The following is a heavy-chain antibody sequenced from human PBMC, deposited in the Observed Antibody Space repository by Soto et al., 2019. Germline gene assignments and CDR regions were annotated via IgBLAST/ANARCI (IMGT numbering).Heavy chain of an antibody. CDR3: AHAYGGRSLY. CDR1: GFSLSTSRVG. J-gene: IGHJ4*02. D-gene: IGHD1-26*01. V-gene: IGHV2-5*02. Sequence: QITLKESGPTLVKPTQTLTLTCTFSGFSLSTSRVGVGWIRQPPGKALEWLAVIYWDDAKTYRPSLKSRLTITKDTSKNQVALTMTNMDLVDTATYYCAHAYGGRSLYWGQGTLVTVSS. CDR2: IYWDDAK.